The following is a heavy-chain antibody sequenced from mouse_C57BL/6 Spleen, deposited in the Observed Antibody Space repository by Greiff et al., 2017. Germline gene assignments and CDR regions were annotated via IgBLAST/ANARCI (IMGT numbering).Heavy chain of an antibody. V-gene: IGHV5-16*01. Sequence: VKLVESEGGLVQPGSSMKLSCTASGFTFSDYYMAWVRQVPEKGLEWVANINYDGSSTYYLDSLKSRFIISRDNAKNILYLQMSSLKSEDTATYYCARDEGLLLRDWYFDVWGTGTTVTVSS. D-gene: IGHD2-3*01. J-gene: IGHJ1*03. CDR2: INYDGSST. CDR3: ARDEGLLLRDWYFDV. CDR1: GFTFSDYY.